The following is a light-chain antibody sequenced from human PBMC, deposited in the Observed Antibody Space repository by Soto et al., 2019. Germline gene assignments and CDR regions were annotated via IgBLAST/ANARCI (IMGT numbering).Light chain of an antibody. CDR3: QQRSLWRT. CDR2: DAS. Sequence: EIVLTQSPATMSLSPGERATLSCRASQSVSRYLAWYQQKPGQAPRLLIYDASNRAPGIPARFSGSGYGTDFTLTISGLYPEDFAVYYCQQRSLWRTFGQGTKLGLK. J-gene: IGKJ2*01. CDR1: QSVSRY. V-gene: IGKV3-11*01.